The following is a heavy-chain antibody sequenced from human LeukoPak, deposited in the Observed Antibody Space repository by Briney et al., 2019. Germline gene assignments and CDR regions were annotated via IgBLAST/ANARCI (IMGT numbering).Heavy chain of an antibody. CDR2: ISGDGVST. CDR3: AKESGKFDY. J-gene: IGHJ4*02. CDR1: GLPIADFA. V-gene: IGHV3-43*02. Sequence: GGSLRLSCVASGLPIADFAMHWVRQAPGKGLEWVSLISGDGVSTFYADSVKGRFSISRDNSKNSLYLEMNSLRTEDAAMYYCAKESGKFDYWGQGTLVTVSS.